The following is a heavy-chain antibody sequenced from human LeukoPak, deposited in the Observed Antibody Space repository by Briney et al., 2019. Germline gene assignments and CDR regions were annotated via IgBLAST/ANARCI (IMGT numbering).Heavy chain of an antibody. CDR2: ISSSSSYI. J-gene: IGHJ5*02. V-gene: IGHV3-21*01. D-gene: IGHD2-8*01. Sequence: GGSLRLSCAAFGFTFSSYSMNWVRQAPGQGLVWVSSISSSSSYIYYADSVKGRLTISRDNAKNSLYLQMNSLRAEDTAVYYCARGLRIVLMVYSSFNWFDPWGQGTLVTVSS. CDR1: GFTFSSYS. CDR3: ARGLRIVLMVYSSFNWFDP.